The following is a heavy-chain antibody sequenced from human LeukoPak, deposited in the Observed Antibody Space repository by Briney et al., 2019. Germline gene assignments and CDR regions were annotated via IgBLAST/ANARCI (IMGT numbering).Heavy chain of an antibody. J-gene: IGHJ3*02. D-gene: IGHD3-3*01. CDR1: GYTFTTYY. CDR3: ARAAADYDFWSGYYLRDAFDI. CDR2: INPSGGST. Sequence: GASVKVSCKASGYTFTTYYMHWVRQAPGQGLEGMGIINPSGGSTSYAQKFQGRVTMTRDTSTSTVYMELSRLRSEDTAVYYCARAAADYDFWSGYYLRDAFDIWGQGTMVTVSS. V-gene: IGHV1-46*01.